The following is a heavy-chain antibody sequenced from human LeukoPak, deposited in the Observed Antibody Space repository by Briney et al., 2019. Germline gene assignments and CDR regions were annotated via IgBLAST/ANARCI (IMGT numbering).Heavy chain of an antibody. CDR3: AKDRLNFDY. V-gene: IGHV3-23*01. CDR1: GFTFRSYD. CDR2: ISGSSSGT. J-gene: IGHJ4*02. Sequence: GGSLRLSCAASGFTFRSYDMTWVRQAPGKGLEWVSSISGSSSGTYYVDSVKGRFTISRDNSENTLYLQMNSLRAEDTAVYYCAKDRLNFDYWGQGTLVTVSS.